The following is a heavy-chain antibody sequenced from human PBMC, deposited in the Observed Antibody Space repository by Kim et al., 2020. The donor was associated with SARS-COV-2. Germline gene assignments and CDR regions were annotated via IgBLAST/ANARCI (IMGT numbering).Heavy chain of an antibody. CDR1: GITFSSSY. V-gene: IGHV3-74*01. D-gene: IGHD1-1*01. J-gene: IGHJ4*02. Sequence: GGSLRLSCSASGITFSSSYMHWVRQAPGKGLMWVSMISEDGSRTFYADSVKGRFTISRDNAKNTLYLQMNGLRVEDTAEYYCSSQQVADWGQGTPVTVSS. CDR3: SSQQVAD. CDR2: ISEDGSRT.